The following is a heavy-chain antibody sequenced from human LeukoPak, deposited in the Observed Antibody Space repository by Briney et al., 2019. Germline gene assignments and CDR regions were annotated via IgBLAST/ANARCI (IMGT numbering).Heavy chain of an antibody. V-gene: IGHV4-4*07. J-gene: IGHJ6*04. Sequence: SETLSLFCTASGGSLSTYYWSWIRQPAGKGPEWIGRINTNGNTNYNPSLKSRVTMSVDTSKNHFSLNLSSVTAADTAVYYCARDRLGFRVDVWGKGTTVTVSS. CDR1: GGSLSTYY. CDR2: INTNGNT. D-gene: IGHD3-10*01. CDR3: ARDRLGFRVDV.